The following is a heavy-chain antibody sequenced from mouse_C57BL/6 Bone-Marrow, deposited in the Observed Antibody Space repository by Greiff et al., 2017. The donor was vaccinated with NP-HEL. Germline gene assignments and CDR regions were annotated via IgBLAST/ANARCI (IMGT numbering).Heavy chain of an antibody. Sequence: QVQLQQPGAELVKPGASVKLSCKASGYTFTSYWMHWVKQRPGQGLEWIGMIHPNSGSTNYNEKFKSKATLTVDKSSSTAYMQLSSLTSEDSAVYYCARGQLRLNDFDYWGQGTTLTVSS. V-gene: IGHV1-64*01. CDR1: GYTFTSYW. D-gene: IGHD3-2*02. J-gene: IGHJ2*01. CDR3: ARGQLRLNDFDY. CDR2: IHPNSGST.